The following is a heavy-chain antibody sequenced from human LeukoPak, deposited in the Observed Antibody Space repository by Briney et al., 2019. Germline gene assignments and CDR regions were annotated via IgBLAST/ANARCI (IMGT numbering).Heavy chain of an antibody. Sequence: PSETLSLTCTVSSGSISGAISRYYWNWVRQAPGKGLEWIGYFHSSGRRTYNPSLKGRATLSLDTSWSQFSLKLTSLTAADTAVYYCAGGGYCSISDCSAPLFDWWGQGILVTVSS. CDR1: SGSISGAISRYY. D-gene: IGHD2-2*01. J-gene: IGHJ4*02. CDR2: FHSSGRR. V-gene: IGHV4-61*01. CDR3: AGGGYCSISDCSAPLFDW.